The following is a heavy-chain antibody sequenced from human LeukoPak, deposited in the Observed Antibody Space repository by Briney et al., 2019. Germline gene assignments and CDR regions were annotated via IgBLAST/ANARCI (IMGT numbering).Heavy chain of an antibody. V-gene: IGHV3-30*18. CDR2: ISYDGSNK. CDR1: GFTFSSYG. CDR3: AKDRSLIAAPDY. J-gene: IGHJ4*02. D-gene: IGHD6-6*01. Sequence: PGGSLRLSCAASGFTFSSYGMHWVRQAPGKGLEWVAVISYDGSNKYYADSVKGRFTISRDNSKNTLYLQMNSLRAEDTAVYYCAKDRSLIAAPDYWGQGTLVTVSS.